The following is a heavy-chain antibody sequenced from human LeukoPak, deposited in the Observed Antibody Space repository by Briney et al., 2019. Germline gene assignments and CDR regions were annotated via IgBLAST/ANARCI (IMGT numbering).Heavy chain of an antibody. Sequence: GASVKVSCKASGYTFTGYYMHWVRQAPGQGLEWMGWINPNSGGTNYAQKFQGRVTMTRDTSISTAYMELSRLRSDDTAVYYCARGRAYYYGSGSYYKRDYWGQGTLVTVSS. CDR3: ARGRAYYYGSGSYYKRDY. D-gene: IGHD3-10*01. V-gene: IGHV1-2*02. J-gene: IGHJ4*02. CDR1: GYTFTGYY. CDR2: INPNSGGT.